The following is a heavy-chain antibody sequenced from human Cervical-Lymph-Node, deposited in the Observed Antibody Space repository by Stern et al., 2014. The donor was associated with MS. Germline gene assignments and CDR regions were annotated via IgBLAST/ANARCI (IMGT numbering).Heavy chain of an antibody. CDR1: GGTFSYYA. V-gene: IGHV1-69*01. D-gene: IGHD3-22*01. Sequence: QVQLVQSGAEVKQPGSSVKVSCTASGGTFSYYAINWVRQAPGQGPEWMGGIIPIVGIANYAQKFQGRVTITADEPTRTAYMELSSLRSDDTAVYYCARDRRHYDTSGGYYFDSWGQGTLVTVSS. J-gene: IGHJ4*02. CDR2: IIPIVGIA. CDR3: ARDRRHYDTSGGYYFDS.